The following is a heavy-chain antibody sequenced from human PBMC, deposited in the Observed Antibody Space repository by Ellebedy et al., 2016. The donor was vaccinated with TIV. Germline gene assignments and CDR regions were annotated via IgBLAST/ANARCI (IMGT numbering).Heavy chain of an antibody. D-gene: IGHD3-16*01. CDR2: IDPSDSYA. Sequence: KVSCKGSGYRFTSYYINWVRQKPGKGLEWMGRIDPSDSYANYSPSFQGHVTISADKSINTAYLQWSSLKASDTAMYYCARLPRGVDALEIWGQGTMVTVSS. CDR3: ARLPRGVDALEI. J-gene: IGHJ3*02. V-gene: IGHV5-10-1*01. CDR1: GYRFTSYY.